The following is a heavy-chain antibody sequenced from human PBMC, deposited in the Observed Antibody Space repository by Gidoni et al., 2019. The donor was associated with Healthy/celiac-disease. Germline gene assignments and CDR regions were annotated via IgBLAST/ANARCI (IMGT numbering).Heavy chain of an antibody. Sequence: QVQLVESGGGVVQPGRSLRLSCAASGFTFSSYGMHWVRQAPGKGLGWVAVISYDGSNKYYADSVKGRFTISRDNSKNTLYLQMNSLRAEDTAVYYCAKDSRALWFGELWPYYYYYGMDVWGQGTTVTVSS. CDR1: GFTFSSYG. D-gene: IGHD3-10*01. CDR2: ISYDGSNK. CDR3: AKDSRALWFGELWPYYYYYGMDV. V-gene: IGHV3-30*18. J-gene: IGHJ6*02.